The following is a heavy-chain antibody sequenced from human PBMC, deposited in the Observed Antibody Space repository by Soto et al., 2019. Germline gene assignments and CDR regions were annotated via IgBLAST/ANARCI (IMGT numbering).Heavy chain of an antibody. Sequence: QVQLVESGGGVVQPGRSLRLSCAASGFTFSSYGMHWVRQAPGKGLEWVAVISYDGSNKYYADSVKGRFTISRDNSKNTLYLQMNSLRAEDTAVYYCAKGDTIFGVVIRGYGKYYGMDVWGQGTTVTVSS. D-gene: IGHD3-3*01. CDR1: GFTFSSYG. V-gene: IGHV3-30*18. CDR3: AKGDTIFGVVIRGYGKYYGMDV. J-gene: IGHJ6*02. CDR2: ISYDGSNK.